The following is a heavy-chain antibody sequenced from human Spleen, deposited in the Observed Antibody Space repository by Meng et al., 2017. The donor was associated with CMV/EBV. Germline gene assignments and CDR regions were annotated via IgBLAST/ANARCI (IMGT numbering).Heavy chain of an antibody. J-gene: IGHJ6*02. V-gene: IGHV1-2*02. CDR1: GYNFTGDY. CDR3: ARVKRYCTGGTCSSTGYYGMDV. D-gene: IGHD2-15*01. CDR2: INPNSGGT. Sequence: ASVKVSCKASGYNFTGDYIHWVRQAPGQGLEWMGWINPNSGGTNYAQKFQGRITMTGDTSITTAYMELSRLTSDDMAVYHCARVKRYCTGGTCSSTGYYGMDVWGQGTTVTVSS.